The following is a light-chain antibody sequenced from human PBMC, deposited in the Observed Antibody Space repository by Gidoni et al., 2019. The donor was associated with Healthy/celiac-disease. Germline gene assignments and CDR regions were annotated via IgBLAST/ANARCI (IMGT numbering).Light chain of an antibody. V-gene: IGKV1-39*01. Sequence: DIQMTQSPSSLSASVGDRVTITCRASQSISSYLNWYQQKPGKAPKLLIYAASSLQSGVPSRFSGSGSGTDFTLTISSLQPEDFATYYCQQNTFGGGTKVEIK. CDR1: QSISSY. CDR2: AAS. J-gene: IGKJ4*01. CDR3: QQNT.